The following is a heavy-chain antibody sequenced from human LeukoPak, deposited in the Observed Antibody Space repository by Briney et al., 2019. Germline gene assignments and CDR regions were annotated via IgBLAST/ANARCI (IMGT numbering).Heavy chain of an antibody. CDR1: GFTFSRYW. CDR3: ASGGYFDWRPLDY. D-gene: IGHD3-9*01. J-gene: IGHJ4*02. CDR2: IKQDGIEK. Sequence: PGGSLRRSCAASGFTFSRYWMSWVRQAPGKGLEWVDNIKQDGIEKYYVDSVRGRLTISRDNVKNSLFLQMNSLRAEDTAVYYCASGGYFDWRPLDYWGQGTLVTVSS. V-gene: IGHV3-7*03.